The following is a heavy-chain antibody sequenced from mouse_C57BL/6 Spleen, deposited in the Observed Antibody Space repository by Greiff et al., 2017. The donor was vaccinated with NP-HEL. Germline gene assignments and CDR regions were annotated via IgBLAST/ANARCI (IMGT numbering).Heavy chain of an antibody. CDR1: GYTFTSYW. V-gene: IGHV1-53*01. Sequence: VQLQQPGTELVKPGASVKLSCKASGYTFTSYWMHWVKQRPGQGLEWIGNINPSNGGTNYNEKFKSKATLTVDKSSSTAYMQLSSLTSEDSAVYYCARSGVGDGYPSYAMDYWGQGTSVTVSS. D-gene: IGHD2-3*01. CDR2: INPSNGGT. CDR3: ARSGVGDGYPSYAMDY. J-gene: IGHJ4*01.